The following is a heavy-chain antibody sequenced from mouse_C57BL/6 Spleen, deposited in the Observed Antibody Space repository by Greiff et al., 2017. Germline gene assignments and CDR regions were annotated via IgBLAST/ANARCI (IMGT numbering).Heavy chain of an antibody. CDR2: INPSTGGT. Sequence: VQLQQSGPELVKPGASVKISCKASGYSFTGYYMNWVKQSPEKSLEWIGEINPSTGGTTYNQKFKAQATLTVDKSSSTAYMQLKSLTSEDSAVXYCARSVYYYGSSWYCDVWGTGTTVTVSS. D-gene: IGHD1-1*01. CDR1: GYSFTGYY. V-gene: IGHV1-42*01. J-gene: IGHJ1*03. CDR3: ARSVYYYGSSWYCDV.